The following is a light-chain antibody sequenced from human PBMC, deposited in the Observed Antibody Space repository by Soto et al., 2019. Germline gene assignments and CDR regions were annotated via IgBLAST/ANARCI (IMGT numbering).Light chain of an antibody. Sequence: EIVLTQSPGTLSLSPGERATLSCRASQSGSSSYLAWYQQKPGQAPRLLIYGASSRATGIPDRFRGSGSGTDFTLTISRPEPEDFAVYYCQQYGSSPRTFGQGTKVDIK. J-gene: IGKJ1*01. CDR1: QSGSSSY. V-gene: IGKV3-20*01. CDR3: QQYGSSPRT. CDR2: GAS.